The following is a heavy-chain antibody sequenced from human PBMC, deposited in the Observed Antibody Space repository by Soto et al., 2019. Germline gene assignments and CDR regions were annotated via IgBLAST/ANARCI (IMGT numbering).Heavy chain of an antibody. CDR2: IYYSGTT. CDR3: ARHPPRRVEPRLGYYGMDV. D-gene: IGHD3-10*01. Sequence: QLQLQESGPGLVKPSETLSLTCTVSGGSISGSSHFWGWIRHPPGKGLEWIGSIYYSGTTYHNPSLKSRVTRYVDTSKNQFSLKLSGVTAADPAVYYCARHPPRRVEPRLGYYGMDVWGQGTTVTVSS. J-gene: IGHJ6*02. CDR1: GGSISGSSHF. V-gene: IGHV4-39*01.